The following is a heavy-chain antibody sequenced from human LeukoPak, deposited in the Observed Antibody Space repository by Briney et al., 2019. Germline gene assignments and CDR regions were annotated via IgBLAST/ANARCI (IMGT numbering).Heavy chain of an antibody. CDR3: AKDPYYDILTGYSQGTAFDI. D-gene: IGHD3-9*01. CDR2: ISYDGGNK. J-gene: IGHJ3*02. V-gene: IGHV3-30*18. Sequence: GRSLRLSCAASGFTFSSYGMHWVRQAPGKGLEWVAVISYDGGNKYYADSVKGRFTISRDNSKNTLYLQMNSLRAEDTAVYYCAKDPYYDILTGYSQGTAFDIWGQGTMVTVSS. CDR1: GFTFSSYG.